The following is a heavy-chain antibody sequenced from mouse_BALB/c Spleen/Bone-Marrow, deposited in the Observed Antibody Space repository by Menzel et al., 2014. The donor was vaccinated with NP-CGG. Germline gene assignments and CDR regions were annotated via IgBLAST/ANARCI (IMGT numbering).Heavy chain of an antibody. CDR1: GFSLTSYG. D-gene: IGHD4-1*01. V-gene: IGHV2-9*02. J-gene: IGHJ3*01. Sequence: VQLVESGPGLVAPSQSLSITCTVSGFSLTSYGVHWVRQPPGKGLEWLGVIWAGGSTNYNSALMSRLSFSKDNSKSQVFLKMNSLQTDDTAMYYCAGTGPFAYWGQGTLVTVSA. CDR2: IWAGGST. CDR3: AGTGPFAY.